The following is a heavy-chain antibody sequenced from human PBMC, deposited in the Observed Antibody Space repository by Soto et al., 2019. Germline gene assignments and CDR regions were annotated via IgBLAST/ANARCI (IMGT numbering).Heavy chain of an antibody. V-gene: IGHV3-21*01. Sequence: GSLRLSCAASGFTFSSYTMNWVRQAPGKGLEWVSSISSGSSYIYYTDSMKGRFTISRDNAKNSLYLQMNSLRAEDTAVYYCARGVLSDSGTCYWGRGTL. D-gene: IGHD2-15*01. CDR2: ISSGSSYI. CDR1: GFTFSSYT. CDR3: ARGVLSDSGTCY. J-gene: IGHJ4*02.